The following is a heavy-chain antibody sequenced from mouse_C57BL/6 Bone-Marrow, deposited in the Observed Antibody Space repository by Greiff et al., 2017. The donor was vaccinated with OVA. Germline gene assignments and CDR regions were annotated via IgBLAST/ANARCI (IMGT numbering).Heavy chain of an antibody. CDR1: GFTFSSYT. J-gene: IGHJ4*01. V-gene: IGHV5-9*01. D-gene: IGHD1-1*01. CDR3: ARRGLRYLSYAMDY. Sequence: EVNVVESGGGLVKPGGSLKLSCAASGFTFSSYTMSWVRQTPEKRLEWVATISGGGGNTYYPDSVKGRFTISRDNAKNTLYLQMSSLRSEDTALDCCARRGLRYLSYAMDYWGQGTSVTVAS. CDR2: ISGGGGNT.